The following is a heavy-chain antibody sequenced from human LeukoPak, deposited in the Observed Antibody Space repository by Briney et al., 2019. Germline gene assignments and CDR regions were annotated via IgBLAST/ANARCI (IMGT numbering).Heavy chain of an antibody. CDR1: GGTFISYA. CDR2: IIPIFGTA. V-gene: IGHV1-69*05. CDR3: ASKRIQLWLRSSYYYYMDV. Sequence: ASVKVSFKASGGTFISYAISWVRQAPGQGREWMGGIIPIFGTANYAQKFQGRVTITTDESTSTAYMELSSLRSEDTAVYYCASKRIQLWLRSSYYYYMDVWGKGTTVTVSS. J-gene: IGHJ6*03. D-gene: IGHD5-18*01.